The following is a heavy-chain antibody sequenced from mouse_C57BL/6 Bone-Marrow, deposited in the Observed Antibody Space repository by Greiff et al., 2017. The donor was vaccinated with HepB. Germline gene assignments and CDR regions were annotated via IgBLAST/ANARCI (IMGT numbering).Heavy chain of an antibody. V-gene: IGHV1-19*01. CDR3: ARRDDGYPVY. CDR1: GYTFTDYY. Sequence: EVQLQQSGPVLVKPGASVKMSCKASGYTFTDYYMNWVKQSHGKSLEWIGVINPYNGGTSYNQKFKGTATLTVDKSSSTAYMELNSLTSEDSAVYYCARRDDGYPVYWGQGTTLTVSS. D-gene: IGHD2-3*01. J-gene: IGHJ2*01. CDR2: INPYNGGT.